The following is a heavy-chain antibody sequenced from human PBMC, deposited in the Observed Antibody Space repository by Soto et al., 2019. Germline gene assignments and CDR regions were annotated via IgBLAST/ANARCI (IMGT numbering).Heavy chain of an antibody. J-gene: IGHJ5*02. V-gene: IGHV1-69*13. CDR3: ASTAAYCSSTSCYRGWFDP. D-gene: IGHD2-2*01. Sequence: SVKVSCKASGGTFSSYAISWVRQAPGQGLEWMGGIIPIFGTANYAQKFQGRVTITADESTSTAYMELSSLRSEDTAVYYCASTAAYCSSTSCYRGWFDPWGQGTLVTVSS. CDR2: IIPIFGTA. CDR1: GGTFSSYA.